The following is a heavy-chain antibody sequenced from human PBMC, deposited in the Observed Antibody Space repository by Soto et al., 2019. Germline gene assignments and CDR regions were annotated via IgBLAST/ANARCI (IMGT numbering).Heavy chain of an antibody. CDR1: GGTFSSYA. J-gene: IGHJ6*02. Sequence: SVKVSCKASGGTFSSYAISWVRQAPGQGLEWMGGIIPIFGTANYAQKFQGRVTITADESTSTAYMELSSLRSEDTAVYYCARSLMVYAISTYYYGMDVWGQGTTVTVSS. CDR3: ARSLMVYAISTYYYGMDV. V-gene: IGHV1-69*13. CDR2: IIPIFGTA. D-gene: IGHD2-8*01.